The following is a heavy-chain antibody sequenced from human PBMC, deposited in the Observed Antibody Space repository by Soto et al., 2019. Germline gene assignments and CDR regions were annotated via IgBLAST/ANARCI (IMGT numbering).Heavy chain of an antibody. D-gene: IGHD5-12*01. CDR1: GYTFTSYY. Sequence: ASVKVSCKASGYTFTSYYMHWVRQAPGQGLEWMGIINPSGGSTSYAQKFQGRVTMTRDTSTSTVYMELSSLRSEDTAVYYCARGHGSGYDDTSYLPHSYSGIDVRGQGTTVTGSS. CDR3: ARGHGSGYDDTSYLPHSYSGIDV. CDR2: INPSGGST. J-gene: IGHJ6*02. V-gene: IGHV1-46*01.